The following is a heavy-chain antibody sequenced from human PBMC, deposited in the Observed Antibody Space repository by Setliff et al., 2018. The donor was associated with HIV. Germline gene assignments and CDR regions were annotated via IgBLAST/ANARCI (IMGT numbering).Heavy chain of an antibody. CDR2: IYHAGNT. CDR3: ARGTTLNVVPDAFDI. J-gene: IGHJ3*02. V-gene: IGHV4-39*07. Sequence: PSETLSLTCTVSGGSISSGDYYWAWIRQPPGKGLEWIGYIYHAGNTYYNPSLKSRVTISVDTSKNQISLRLNSLTAADTVVYYCARGTTLNVVPDAFDIWGQGTMVTVSS. CDR1: GGSISSGDYY. D-gene: IGHD4-17*01.